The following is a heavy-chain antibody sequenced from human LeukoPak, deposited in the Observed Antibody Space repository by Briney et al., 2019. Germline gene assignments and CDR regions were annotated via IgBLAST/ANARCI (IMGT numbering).Heavy chain of an antibody. Sequence: SETLSLTCTGSGGSISSYYWSWIRQPPGKGLEWIGYIYYSGSTNYNPSLKSRVTISVDTSKNQFSLKLSSVTAADTAVYYCARGVSIAVAGTNYYYGMDVWGQGTTVTVSS. CDR1: GGSISSYY. CDR2: IYYSGST. J-gene: IGHJ6*02. D-gene: IGHD6-19*01. CDR3: ARGVSIAVAGTNYYYGMDV. V-gene: IGHV4-59*01.